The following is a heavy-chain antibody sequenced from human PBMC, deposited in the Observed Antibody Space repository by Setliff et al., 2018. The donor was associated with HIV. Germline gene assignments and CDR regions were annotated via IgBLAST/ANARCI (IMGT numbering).Heavy chain of an antibody. Sequence: SETLSLTCTVSGGSINSYWWSWFRQPAGKGLEWIGRISSSGSPNYNPSLESRVTMSVDTSKNQFSLKLRSVTATDTAVYSCARLLEGPDYSSDFRYFDWFPDVWGQGTLVTVSS. CDR2: ISSSGSP. CDR1: GGSINSYW. CDR3: ARLLEGPDYSSDFRYFDWFPDV. J-gene: IGHJ4*02. D-gene: IGHD3-9*01. V-gene: IGHV4-4*07.